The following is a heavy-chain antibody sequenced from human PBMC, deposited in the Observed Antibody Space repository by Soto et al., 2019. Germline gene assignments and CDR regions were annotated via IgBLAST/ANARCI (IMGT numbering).Heavy chain of an antibody. CDR3: AREGDFPGSPLDY. CDR1: GGSLSSGHYY. J-gene: IGHJ4*02. V-gene: IGHV4-61*01. D-gene: IGHD3-3*01. Sequence: QVQLQESGPGLVKPSETLSLTCTVSGGSLSSGHYYWSWIRQPPGKGLEWIGYIYDSGSTHYNPRPQSRVPLTVNTSGYQLLMKLNSVTAADTGVYYCAREGDFPGSPLDYWGQGTLVTVPS. CDR2: IYDSGST.